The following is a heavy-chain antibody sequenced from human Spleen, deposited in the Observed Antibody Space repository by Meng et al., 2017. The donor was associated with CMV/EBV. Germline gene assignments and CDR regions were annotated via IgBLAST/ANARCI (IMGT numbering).Heavy chain of an antibody. Sequence: GGSLRLSCAASGFTFSSYWMHWVRQAPGKGLVWVSRINSDGSSTSYADSVKGRFTISRDNAKNSLYLQMNSLRAEDTAVYYCARDRSSSSGGYYGMDVWGQGTTVTVSS. V-gene: IGHV3-74*01. D-gene: IGHD6-6*01. CDR1: GFTFSSYW. CDR2: INSDGSST. J-gene: IGHJ6*02. CDR3: ARDRSSSSGGYYGMDV.